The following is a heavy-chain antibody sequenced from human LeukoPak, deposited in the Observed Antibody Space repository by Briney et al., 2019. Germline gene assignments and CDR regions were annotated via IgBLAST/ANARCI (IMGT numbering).Heavy chain of an antibody. CDR2: IYYSGST. CDR3: ARLGCGGDCYNNYFDH. Sequence: PSETLSLTCTVSGGSITGYYWGWIRQPPGKRLEWIGYIYYSGSTNYNPSLKSRVTISVDTSKNQFSLKLTSVTAADTAVYYCARLGCGGDCYNNYFDHCGQGTLVTVSS. V-gene: IGHV4-59*08. CDR1: GGSITGYY. D-gene: IGHD2-21*02. J-gene: IGHJ4*02.